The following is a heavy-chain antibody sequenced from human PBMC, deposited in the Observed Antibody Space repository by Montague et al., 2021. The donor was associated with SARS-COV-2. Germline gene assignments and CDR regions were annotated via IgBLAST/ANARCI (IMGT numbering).Heavy chain of an antibody. CDR2: SYYRSRWFN. CDR1: GDSVSINSAA. Sequence: CAISGDSVSINSAAWNWIRHSPSSGLQWLGRSYYRSRWFNDYAVSIRSRITINPDTSKNQFSLQLNSVTPEDTAVYYCARATEWRGYYYYYYMDVWGKGTTVTVSS. J-gene: IGHJ6*03. V-gene: IGHV6-1*01. D-gene: IGHD1-14*01. CDR3: ARATEWRGYYYYYYMDV.